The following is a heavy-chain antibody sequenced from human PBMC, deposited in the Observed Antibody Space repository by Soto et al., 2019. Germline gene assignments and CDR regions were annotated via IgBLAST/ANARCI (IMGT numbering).Heavy chain of an antibody. CDR1: GDTFSRFL. Sequence: EVQLVQSGAEVKKPGESLRISCEGSGDTFSRFLIGWVRQRPGKGLEWMGIIYPGDSETRYSPSFQGQVTISVDKSISTAYLQWSSLKASDTAVYYCARLTDTAIYYFDYWGQGTLVTVSS. J-gene: IGHJ4*02. CDR2: IYPGDSET. D-gene: IGHD5-18*01. CDR3: ARLTDTAIYYFDY. V-gene: IGHV5-51*01.